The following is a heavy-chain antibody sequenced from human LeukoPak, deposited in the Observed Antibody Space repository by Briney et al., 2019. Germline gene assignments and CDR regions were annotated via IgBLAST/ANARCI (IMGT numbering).Heavy chain of an antibody. Sequence: GASVKVSCKASGYTFTSYDINWVRQATGQGLEWMGWMNPNSGNTGYAQKFQGRVTMTRNTSISTAYMELSSLRSEDTAVYYCARDATTVPPPGWYYYYMDVWGKGTTVTVSS. CDR2: MNPNSGNT. J-gene: IGHJ6*03. D-gene: IGHD4-17*01. V-gene: IGHV1-8*01. CDR3: ARDATTVPPPGWYYYYMDV. CDR1: GYTFTSYD.